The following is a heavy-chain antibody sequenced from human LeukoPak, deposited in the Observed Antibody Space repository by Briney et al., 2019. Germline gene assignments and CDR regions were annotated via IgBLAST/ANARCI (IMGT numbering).Heavy chain of an antibody. V-gene: IGHV4-59*01. CDR3: ACLTTADAFDI. J-gene: IGHJ3*02. CDR1: SDSISSYY. Sequence: SETLSLTCTVSSDSISSYYWSWIGQPPGKGREWSGFIFYTGSTNYNPSLKSRVTISVDTSKNQFSLKLSSVTAADTAVYYCACLTTADAFDIWGQGTLVTVSS. CDR2: IFYTGST. D-gene: IGHD3-22*01.